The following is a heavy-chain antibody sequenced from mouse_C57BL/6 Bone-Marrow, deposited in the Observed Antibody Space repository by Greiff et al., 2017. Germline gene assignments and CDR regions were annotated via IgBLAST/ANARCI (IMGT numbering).Heavy chain of an antibody. D-gene: IGHD1-1*01. V-gene: IGHV3-6*01. CDR2: ISYDGSN. CDR3: ARSAVVDFDY. CDR1: GYSITSGYY. J-gene: IGHJ2*01. Sequence: EVQLVESGPGLVKPSQSLSLTCSVTGYSITSGYYWNWIRQFPGNKLEWMGYISYDGSNNYNPSLKNRISITRDTSKNQFFLKLNSVTTEDTATYYCARSAVVDFDYWGQGTTLTVSS.